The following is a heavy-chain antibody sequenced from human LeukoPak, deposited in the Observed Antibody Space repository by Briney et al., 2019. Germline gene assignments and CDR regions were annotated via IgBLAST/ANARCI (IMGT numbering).Heavy chain of an antibody. CDR3: ARDTAYSGSYPSDY. CDR2: ISAYNGNT. D-gene: IGHD1-26*01. J-gene: IGHJ4*02. Sequence: ASVKVSCKASGYTFTSYGISWVRQAPGQGLEWMGWISAYNGNTNYAQKLQGRVTMTTDTSTSTACMELRSLRSDDTAVYYCARDTAYSGSYPSDYWGQGTLVTVSS. CDR1: GYTFTSYG. V-gene: IGHV1-18*01.